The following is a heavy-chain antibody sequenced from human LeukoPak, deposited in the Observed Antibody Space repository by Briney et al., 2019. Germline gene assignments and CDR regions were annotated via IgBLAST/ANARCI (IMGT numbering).Heavy chain of an antibody. CDR3: ARGSGWPFYYFGY. CDR1: GGSISSHY. CDR2: IYYSGST. D-gene: IGHD6-19*01. J-gene: IGHJ4*02. Sequence: SETLSLTCTVSGGSISSHYWSWIRQPPGKGLEWIGYIYYSGSTNYNPSLKSRVTISVDTSKNQFSLKLSSVTAADTAVYYCARGSGWPFYYFGYWGQGTLVTVSS. V-gene: IGHV4-59*11.